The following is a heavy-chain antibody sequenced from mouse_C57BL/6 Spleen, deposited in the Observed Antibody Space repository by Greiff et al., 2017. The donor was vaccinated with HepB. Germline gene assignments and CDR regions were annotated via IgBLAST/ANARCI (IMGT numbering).Heavy chain of an antibody. CDR3: ARGGDYYGSSYDYAMDY. CDR2: INYDGSST. J-gene: IGHJ4*01. CDR1: GFTFSDYY. D-gene: IGHD1-1*01. V-gene: IGHV5-16*01. Sequence: EVKLVESEGGLVQPGSSMKLSCTASGFTFSDYYMAWVRQVPEKGLEWVANINYDGSSTYYLDSLKSRFIISRDNAKNILYLQMSSLKSEDTATYYCARGGDYYGSSYDYAMDYWGQGTSVTVSS.